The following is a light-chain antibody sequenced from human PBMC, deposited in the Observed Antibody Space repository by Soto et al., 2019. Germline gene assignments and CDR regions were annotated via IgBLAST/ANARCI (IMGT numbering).Light chain of an antibody. J-gene: IGKJ2*01. Sequence: DLQMTQSPSTLSASVGDSVTITCRASQKISTYLSWFKQRPGRAPDLLIFAASILHSGVPSRFRGGGSATHFTLTITGLQPEDFATYYCQQTDSSPYTFGQGTKLEI. CDR1: QKISTY. CDR3: QQTDSSPYT. V-gene: IGKV1-39*01. CDR2: AAS.